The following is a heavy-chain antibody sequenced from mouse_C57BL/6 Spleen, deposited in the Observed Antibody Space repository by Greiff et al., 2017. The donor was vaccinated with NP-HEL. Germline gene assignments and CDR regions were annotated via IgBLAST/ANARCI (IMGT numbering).Heavy chain of an antibody. CDR2: IYPGSGST. J-gene: IGHJ3*01. CDR3: ARSRPDYVNVGFAY. Sequence: QVQLQQPGAELVKPGASVKMSCKASGYTFTSYWITWVKQRPGQGLEWIGDIYPGSGSTNYNEKFKSKATLTVDTSSSTAYMQLSSLTSEDSAVYDCARSRPDYVNVGFAYWGQGTLVTVSA. D-gene: IGHD2-1*01. V-gene: IGHV1-55*01. CDR1: GYTFTSYW.